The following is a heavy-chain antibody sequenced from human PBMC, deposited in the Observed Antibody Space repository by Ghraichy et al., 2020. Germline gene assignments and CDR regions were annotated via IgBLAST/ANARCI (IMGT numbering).Heavy chain of an antibody. CDR1: GFTFSSYW. V-gene: IGHV3-7*03. J-gene: IGHJ4*02. CDR2: IKEDGSEK. Sequence: GGSLRLSCAGPGFTFSSYWMGWVRQAPGKGLEWVANIKEDGSEKDYVDSVKGRFTISRDNAKNSLYLQMNSLRAEDTAVYYCARGSIAAAGKVYWGQGTLVTVSS. CDR3: ARGSIAAAGKVY. D-gene: IGHD6-13*01.